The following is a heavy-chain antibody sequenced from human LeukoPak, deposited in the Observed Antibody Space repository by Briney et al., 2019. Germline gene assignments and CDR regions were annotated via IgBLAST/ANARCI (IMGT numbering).Heavy chain of an antibody. J-gene: IGHJ6*03. CDR3: ASPTPPITMVRGKYYYYYMDV. V-gene: IGHV1-46*01. CDR2: INPSGGST. D-gene: IGHD3-10*01. CDR1: GYTFTSYY. Sequence: ASVKVSCKASGYTFTSYYMHWVRQAPGQGLEWMGIINPSGGSTSYAQKFQGRVTITTDESTSTAYMELSSLRSEDTAVYYCASPTPPITMVRGKYYYYYMDVWGKGTTVTVSS.